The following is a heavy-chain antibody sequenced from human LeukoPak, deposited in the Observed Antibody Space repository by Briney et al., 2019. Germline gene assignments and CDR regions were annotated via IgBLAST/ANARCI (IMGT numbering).Heavy chain of an antibody. J-gene: IGHJ5*02. D-gene: IGHD4-17*01. Sequence: AASVKVSRKASGYTFTGYYMHWVRQAPGQGLEWMGRIIPILDIANYVQKFQGRATITADKSTSTAYMELRSLRSDDTAVYYCARTDYGDLRGENWFDPWGQGTLVTVSS. CDR1: GYTFTGYY. CDR3: ARTDYGDLRGENWFDP. V-gene: IGHV1-69*02. CDR2: IIPILDIA.